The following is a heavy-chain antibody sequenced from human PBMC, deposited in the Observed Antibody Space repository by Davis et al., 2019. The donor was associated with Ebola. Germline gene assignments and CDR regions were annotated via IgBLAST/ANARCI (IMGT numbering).Heavy chain of an antibody. CDR2: ISYDGSNK. J-gene: IGHJ4*02. D-gene: IGHD1-20*01. V-gene: IGHV3-30-3*02. CDR3: AKSWVGASHNWDY. Sequence: PGGSLRLSCAASGFTFSSYAMHWVRQAPGKGLEWVAVISYDGSNKYYADSVKGRFTISRDNSKNTLYLQMNSLRAEDMAVYYCAKSWVGASHNWDYWGQGTLVTVSS. CDR1: GFTFSSYA.